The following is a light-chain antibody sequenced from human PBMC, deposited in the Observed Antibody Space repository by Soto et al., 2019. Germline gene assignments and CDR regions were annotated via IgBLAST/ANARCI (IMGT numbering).Light chain of an antibody. J-gene: IGKJ1*01. CDR1: QTINNW. CDR3: QLYNSYPWT. V-gene: IGKV1-5*01. Sequence: DIQMTQSPSTLSASIGDRVTITCRASQTINNWLAWYQQKPGKAPNLLIYHASNLETGVPSRFRGSAFGTKVPLPLGSLEPEDFAHYCCQLYNSYPWTFRQGTKVEIK. CDR2: HAS.